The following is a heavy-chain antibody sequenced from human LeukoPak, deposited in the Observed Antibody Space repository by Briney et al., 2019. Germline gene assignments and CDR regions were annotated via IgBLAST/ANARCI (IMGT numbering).Heavy chain of an antibody. J-gene: IGHJ4*02. Sequence: GGSLRLSCAASGFPFSSYAMHWVRQAPGKGLEWVAVISYDGSNKYHADSVKGRFTISRDNSKNTLYLQMNSLRAEDTAVYYCARENTAYYFDYWGQGTLVTVSS. V-gene: IGHV3-30*04. CDR1: GFPFSSYA. CDR2: ISYDGSNK. CDR3: ARENTAYYFDY. D-gene: IGHD5-18*01.